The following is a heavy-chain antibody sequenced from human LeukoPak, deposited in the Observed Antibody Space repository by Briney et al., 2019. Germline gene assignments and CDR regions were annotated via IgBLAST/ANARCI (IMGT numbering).Heavy chain of an antibody. V-gene: IGHV4-39*01. CDR2: IYYSGST. CDR1: GGSISSSSYY. CDR3: ARHLSPRGYSYGWGYFDL. D-gene: IGHD5-18*01. J-gene: IGHJ2*01. Sequence: SETLSLTCTVSGGSISSSSYYWGWIRQPPGKGLEWIGSIYYSGSTYYNPSPKSRVTISVDTSKNQFSLKLSSVTAADTAVYYCARHLSPRGYSYGWGYFDLWGRGTLVTVSS.